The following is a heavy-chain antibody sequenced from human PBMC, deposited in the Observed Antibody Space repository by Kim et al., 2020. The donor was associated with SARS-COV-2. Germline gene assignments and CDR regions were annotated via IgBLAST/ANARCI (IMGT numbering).Heavy chain of an antibody. D-gene: IGHD6-19*01. J-gene: IGHJ3*02. CDR3: ARDGWYGANDAFDI. V-gene: IGHV1-69*13. CDR2: IIPIFGTA. CDR1: GGTFSSYA. Sequence: SVKVSCKASGGTFSSYAISWVRQAPGQGLEWMGGIIPIFGTANYAQKFQGRVTITADESTSTAYMELSSLRSEDTAVYYCARDGWYGANDAFDIWGQGTMVTVSS.